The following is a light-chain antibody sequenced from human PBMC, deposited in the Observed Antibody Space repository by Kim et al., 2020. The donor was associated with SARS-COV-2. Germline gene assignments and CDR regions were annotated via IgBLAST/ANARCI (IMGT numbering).Light chain of an antibody. CDR1: NIGTKN. CDR3: QVWDSTTGGV. J-gene: IGLJ3*02. CDR2: RDI. Sequence: VALGQTARITCGGNNIGTKNVHWYQRRPGQAPVLVIYRDINRPSGIPERFSGSNSGNTATLTISRAQAGDEADYFCQVWDSTTGGVFGGGTQLTVL. V-gene: IGLV3-9*01.